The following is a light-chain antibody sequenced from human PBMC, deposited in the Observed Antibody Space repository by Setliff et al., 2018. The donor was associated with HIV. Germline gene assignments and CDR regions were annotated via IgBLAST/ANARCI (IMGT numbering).Light chain of an antibody. CDR1: SSDVGGYNY. Sequence: QSALAQPASVSGSPGQSITISCTGTSSDVGGYNYVSWYQQHPGKAPKLLIFDVSDRPSGISNRFSGSKSGTTASLTISGLQAEDEADYYCCSFTSSSTLIIFGGGTKVT. CDR2: DVS. V-gene: IGLV2-14*03. CDR3: CSFTSSSTLII. J-gene: IGLJ2*01.